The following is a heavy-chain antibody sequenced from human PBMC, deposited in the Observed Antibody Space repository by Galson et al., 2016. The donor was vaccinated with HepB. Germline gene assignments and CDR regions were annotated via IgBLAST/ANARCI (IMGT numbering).Heavy chain of an antibody. D-gene: IGHD2-15*01. CDR1: GFTFSSSA. Sequence: SLRLSCAASGFTFSSSAMHWVRQAPGKGLDWVAVISYDGSIKYYADSVKGRFTISRDDSKNTLYFQMNSLTAEDTAVYYCARAPYRYCSGATGFSGATYFDYWGQGSLVTVSS. V-gene: IGHV3-30-3*01. J-gene: IGHJ4*02. CDR2: ISYDGSIK. CDR3: ARAPYRYCSGATGFSGATYFDY.